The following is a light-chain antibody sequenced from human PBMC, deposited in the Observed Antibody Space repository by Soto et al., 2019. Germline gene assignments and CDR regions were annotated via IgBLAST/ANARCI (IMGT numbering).Light chain of an antibody. Sequence: QSALTQPASVSGSPGQSITISCTGTSGDIGSYNRVSWYQQLPGKAPKLIIYEVTDRPSGVSNRFSGFKSGNTASLTISGLQAEDEAEYYCSSYTNINTRACVFGTGTKVTVL. CDR2: EVT. V-gene: IGLV2-14*01. J-gene: IGLJ1*01. CDR3: SSYTNINTRACV. CDR1: SGDIGSYNR.